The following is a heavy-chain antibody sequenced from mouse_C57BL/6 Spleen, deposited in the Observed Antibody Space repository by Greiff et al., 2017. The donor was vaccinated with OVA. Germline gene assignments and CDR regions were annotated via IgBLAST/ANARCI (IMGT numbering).Heavy chain of an antibody. J-gene: IGHJ4*01. CDR3: ARGGLYYDYDSYYAMDY. D-gene: IGHD2-4*01. CDR1: GYTFTSYG. Sequence: VKLQESGAELARPGASVKLSCKASGYTFTSYGISWVKQRTGQGLEWIGEIYPRSGNTYYNEKFKGKATLTADKSSSTAYMELRSLTSEDSAVYFCARGGLYYDYDSYYAMDYWGQGTSVTVSS. CDR2: IYPRSGNT. V-gene: IGHV1-81*01.